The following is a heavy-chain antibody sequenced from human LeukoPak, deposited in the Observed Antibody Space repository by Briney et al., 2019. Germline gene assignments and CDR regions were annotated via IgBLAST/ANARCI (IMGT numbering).Heavy chain of an antibody. CDR1: GGFISSGGYY. D-gene: IGHD5-18*01. CDR3: ARVAMVTYYYYYMDV. J-gene: IGHJ6*03. Sequence: SETLSLTCTFSGGFISSGGYYWSWIRQHPGKGLEWIGYIYYSGSTYYNPSLKRRVTISVDTSKNQVSLKLSSVTAADTAVYYCARVAMVTYYYYYMDVWGKGTTVTVSS. CDR2: IYYSGST. V-gene: IGHV4-31*03.